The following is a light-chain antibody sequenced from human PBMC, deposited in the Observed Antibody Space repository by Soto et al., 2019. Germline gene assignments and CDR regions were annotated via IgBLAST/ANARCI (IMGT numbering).Light chain of an antibody. V-gene: IGLV2-14*01. CDR1: SSDVGAYNY. CDR3: SSYTTSSSYV. Sequence: QSALTQPASVSGSPGQSIAISCSGTSSDVGAYNYVSWYQQHPGKAPKLMIYDVSYRPSGISDRFSASKSGNTASLTISRLQAEDEADYSCSSYTTSSSYVFGTGTKLTVL. CDR2: DVS. J-gene: IGLJ1*01.